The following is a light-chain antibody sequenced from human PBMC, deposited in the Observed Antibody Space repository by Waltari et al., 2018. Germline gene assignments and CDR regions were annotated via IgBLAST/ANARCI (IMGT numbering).Light chain of an antibody. CDR2: AAS. V-gene: IGKV1-17*01. CDR1: QGISTY. J-gene: IGKJ2*03. CDR3: LQYNSNPYS. Sequence: TQMTQSPSSLSASAGDGVTITCRASQGISTYLNWYQQKPGKAPKRLIYAASSLESGVPSRFSGSGSGTDFTLTISSLQPEDFATYYGLQYNSNPYSFGQGTKVEIK.